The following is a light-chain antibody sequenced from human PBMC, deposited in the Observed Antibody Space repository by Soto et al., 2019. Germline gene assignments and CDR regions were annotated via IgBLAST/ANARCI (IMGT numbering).Light chain of an antibody. CDR3: QQYVGIPLT. J-gene: IGKJ4*01. CDR2: WAS. V-gene: IGKV4-1*01. CDR1: RSLLHGSNNENF. Sequence: DIVMTQSPDSLAVSLGERATINCKSSRSLLHGSNNENFLAWYQQRPGQPPTLLFYWASTRQSGVPERFSGSGSETDFTLTISSLRAEDVAVYYCQQYVGIPLTFGGGTKVEIK.